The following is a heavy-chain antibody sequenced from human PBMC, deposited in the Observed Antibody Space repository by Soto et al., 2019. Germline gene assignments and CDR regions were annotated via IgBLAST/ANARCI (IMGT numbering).Heavy chain of an antibody. CDR2: ISYDGSNK. CDR1: GFTFSSYA. V-gene: IGHV3-30-3*01. J-gene: IGHJ3*02. Sequence: WGSLRLSCAASGFTFSSYAMHWVRQAPGKGLEWVAVISYDGSNKYYADSVKGRFTISRDNSKNTLYLQMNSLRAEDTAVYYCARDSLFFTMVWAFDIWGQGTMVTVSS. D-gene: IGHD3-10*01. CDR3: ARDSLFFTMVWAFDI.